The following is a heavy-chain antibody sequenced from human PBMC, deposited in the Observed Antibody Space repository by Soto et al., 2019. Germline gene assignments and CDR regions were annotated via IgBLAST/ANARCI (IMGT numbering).Heavy chain of an antibody. V-gene: IGHV1-18*01. CDR1: GYTFTSYG. D-gene: IGHD6-13*01. CDR2: ISAYNGNT. CDR3: ARNAGGKIRIAGAGTFDY. Sequence: QVQLVQSGAEVKKPGASVKVSCKASGYTFTSYGISWVRQAPGQGLEWMGWISAYNGNTNYAQKLQGRVTMTTDTSTSKAYMELRSLRSDDTAVYYCARNAGGKIRIAGAGTFDYWGQGTLVTVSS. J-gene: IGHJ4*02.